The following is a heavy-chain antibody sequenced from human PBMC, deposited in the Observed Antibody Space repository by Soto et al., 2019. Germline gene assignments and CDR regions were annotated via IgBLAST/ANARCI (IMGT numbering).Heavy chain of an antibody. CDR2: IFYSGSA. D-gene: IGHD3-10*01. CDR1: GGSVSTVDYY. V-gene: IGHV4-30-4*01. Sequence: SETLSLTCTVSGGSVSTVDYYWSWIRQPPGKGLEWIGYIFYSGSAHYNPSLKSRVTISIDASKSQFSLKLSSVTAADTAVYYCARGDPLLWFGEKVYYGMDVWGQGTTVTVSS. J-gene: IGHJ6*02. CDR3: ARGDPLLWFGEKVYYGMDV.